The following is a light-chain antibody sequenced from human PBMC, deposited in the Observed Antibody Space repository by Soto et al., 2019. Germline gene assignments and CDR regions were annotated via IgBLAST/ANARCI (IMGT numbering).Light chain of an antibody. Sequence: DIQMTQSPSTLSASVGDRVTITCRASQSISSLLAWYQQKPGKAPKLLIYDASSLESGVPSRFSGSGSGTEFTLTISSLQPDDFATYYCQQYNSYPAFGQGTKVEI. J-gene: IGKJ1*01. V-gene: IGKV1-5*01. CDR1: QSISSL. CDR3: QQYNSYPA. CDR2: DAS.